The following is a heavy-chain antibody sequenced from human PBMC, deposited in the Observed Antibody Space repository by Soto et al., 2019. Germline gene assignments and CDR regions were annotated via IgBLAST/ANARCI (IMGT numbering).Heavy chain of an antibody. V-gene: IGHV1-69*13. D-gene: IGHD3-10*01. CDR3: ALSMVRGVIIKTYYYGMDV. CDR1: GGTFGSYA. Sequence: ASVKVSCKSSGGTFGSYAISWVRQAPGQGLEWMGGIIPIFGTANYAQKFLDRVTITADESTSTAYMELSSLRSEDTAVYYCALSMVRGVIIKTYYYGMDVWGQGTTVTVSS. J-gene: IGHJ6*02. CDR2: IIPIFGTA.